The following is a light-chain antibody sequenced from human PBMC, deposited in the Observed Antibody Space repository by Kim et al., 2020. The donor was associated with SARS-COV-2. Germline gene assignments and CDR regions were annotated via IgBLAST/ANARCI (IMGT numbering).Light chain of an antibody. Sequence: SVGDRVTVTCRASRGIDTYLNWYQQKVEKAPKLLICAASSLQSGVPSRLSGSGSGTDFTLTISSLQPEDFATYYCQQSYSTPFTFGGGTKVEIK. J-gene: IGKJ4*01. V-gene: IGKV1-39*01. CDR3: QQSYSTPFT. CDR2: AAS. CDR1: RGIDTY.